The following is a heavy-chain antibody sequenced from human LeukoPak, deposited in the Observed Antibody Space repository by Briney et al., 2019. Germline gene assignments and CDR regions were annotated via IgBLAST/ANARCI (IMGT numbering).Heavy chain of an antibody. CDR2: IYYSGST. CDR3: ARFGRLGALKSAYFDY. Sequence: PSETLSLTCTVSGGSISSYYWSWIRQPPGKGLEWIGYIYYSGSTNYNPSLKSRVTISVDTSKNQFSLKLSSVTAADTAVYYCARFGRLGALKSAYFDYWGQGTLVTVSS. V-gene: IGHV4-59*01. D-gene: IGHD3-16*01. CDR1: GGSISSYY. J-gene: IGHJ4*02.